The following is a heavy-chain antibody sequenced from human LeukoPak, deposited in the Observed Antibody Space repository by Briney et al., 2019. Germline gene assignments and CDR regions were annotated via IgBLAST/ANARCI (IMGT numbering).Heavy chain of an antibody. Sequence: GGSLRLSCAASGFTFSSYAMSWVRQAPGKGLEWVSSISGSDGTTYYADSVKGRFTISRDNSKYTLSLQMNSLRTEDTAVYYCAKALRPGAATPRWFDPWGQGTLVTVSS. J-gene: IGHJ5*02. CDR2: ISGSDGTT. CDR1: GFTFSSYA. V-gene: IGHV3-23*01. D-gene: IGHD2-15*01. CDR3: AKALRPGAATPRWFDP.